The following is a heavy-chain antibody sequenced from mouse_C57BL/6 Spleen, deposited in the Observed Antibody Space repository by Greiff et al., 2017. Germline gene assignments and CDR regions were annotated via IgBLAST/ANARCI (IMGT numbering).Heavy chain of an antibody. J-gene: IGHJ4*01. D-gene: IGHD3-1*01. V-gene: IGHV1-64*01. CDR2: IHPNSGST. CDR1: GYTFTSYW. CDR3: ARSGDYYAMDY. Sequence: QVQLQQPGAELVKPGASVKLSCKASGYTFTSYWMHWVKQRPGQGLEWLGMIHPNSGSTNYNETFKSKATLTVDKSSSTAYMQLSSLTSEDSAVYYCARSGDYYAMDYWGQGTSVTVSS.